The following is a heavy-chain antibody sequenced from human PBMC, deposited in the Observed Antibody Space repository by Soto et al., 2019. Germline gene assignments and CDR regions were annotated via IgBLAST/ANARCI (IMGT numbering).Heavy chain of an antibody. V-gene: IGHV3-7*03. CDR1: GFTLSSYW. J-gene: IGHJ1*01. CDR3: AKDVDRLGELWGYFQS. D-gene: IGHD3-16*01. Sequence: PGGSLRLSCEASGFTLSSYWMSWIRQAPGKGLEWVANTRQDGGQSYLVDSVQGRFTISRDNAKKSLYLDMNYLRPEDTALYFCAKDVDRLGELWGYFQSWGQGTMVTVSS. CDR2: TRQDGGQS.